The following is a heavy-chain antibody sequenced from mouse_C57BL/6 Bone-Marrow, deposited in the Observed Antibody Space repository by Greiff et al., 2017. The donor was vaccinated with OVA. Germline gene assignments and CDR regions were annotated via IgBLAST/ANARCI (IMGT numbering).Heavy chain of an antibody. J-gene: IGHJ2*01. CDR3: ARARCSDY. D-gene: IGHD3-1*01. Sequence: EVKLMESGGGLVKPGGSLKLSCAASGFTFSSYAMSWVRQTPEKRLEWVATISDGGSYTYYPDNVKGRFTISRDNAKNNLYLQMSHLKSEDTAMYYCARARCSDYWGQGTTLTVSS. CDR2: ISDGGSYT. CDR1: GFTFSSYA. V-gene: IGHV5-4*03.